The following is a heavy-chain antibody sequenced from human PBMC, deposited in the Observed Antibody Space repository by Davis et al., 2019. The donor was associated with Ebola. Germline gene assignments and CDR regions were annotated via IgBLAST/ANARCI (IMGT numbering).Heavy chain of an antibody. J-gene: IGHJ5*02. CDR2: IIPIFGTA. Sequence: AASVKVSCKASGGTFSSYAISWVRQAPGQGLEWMGGIIPIFGTANYAQKFQGRVTITADESTSTAYMELSSLRSEDTAVYYCARELRLREGWFDPWGQGTLVTVSS. D-gene: IGHD4-17*01. V-gene: IGHV1-69*13. CDR3: ARELRLREGWFDP. CDR1: GGTFSSYA.